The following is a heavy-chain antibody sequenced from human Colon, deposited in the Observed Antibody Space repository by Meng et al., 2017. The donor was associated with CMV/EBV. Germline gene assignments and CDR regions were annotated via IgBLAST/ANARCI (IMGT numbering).Heavy chain of an antibody. CDR3: ARDPKVLDTTLATGY. CDR1: GLSSYN. CDR2: ISPTSTNM. Sequence: GESLKISCVASGLSSYNILWVRQAPGKGLEWVSSISPTSTNMFYADSVRGRFSVSRDNAQNSVYLQMNSLRAEDTAVYYCARDPKVLDTTLATGYWGQGTLVTVSS. D-gene: IGHD5-18*01. J-gene: IGHJ4*02. V-gene: IGHV3-21*01.